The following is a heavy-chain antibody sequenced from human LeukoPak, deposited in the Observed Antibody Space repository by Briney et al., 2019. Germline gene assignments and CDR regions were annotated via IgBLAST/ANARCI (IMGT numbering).Heavy chain of an antibody. J-gene: IGHJ2*01. D-gene: IGHD6-13*01. CDR1: GGSPSVYY. Sequence: SETLSLTCTVSGGSPSVYYWSWIRRPAGKGLEWIGRIYTSGSTNYNPSLKSRVTMSVDTSKNQFSLRLSSVTAADTAVYYCARDMGLMSSTYSSSWSESRGYSYCDLGGRGTLVTVSS. V-gene: IGHV4-4*07. CDR3: ARDMGLMSSTYSSSWSESRGYSYCDL. CDR2: IYTSGST.